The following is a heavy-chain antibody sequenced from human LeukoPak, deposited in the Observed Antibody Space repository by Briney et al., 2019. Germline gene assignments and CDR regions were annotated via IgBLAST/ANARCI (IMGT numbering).Heavy chain of an antibody. J-gene: IGHJ4*02. D-gene: IGHD2-21*01. V-gene: IGHV3-48*01. CDR1: GFTFSSYD. Sequence: GGSLRLSCAASGFTFSSYDMNWVRQAPGKGLEWVSYISSSGSTIYYADSVKGRVTISRDNAKNSLYLQMNSLRAEDTAMYYCARLPGGVVIDAGLYWGQGTLVTVSS. CDR3: ARLPGGVVIDAGLY. CDR2: ISSSGSTI.